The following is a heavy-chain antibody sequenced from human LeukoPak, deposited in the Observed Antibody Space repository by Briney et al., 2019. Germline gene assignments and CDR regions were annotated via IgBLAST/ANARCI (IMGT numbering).Heavy chain of an antibody. J-gene: IGHJ5*02. CDR3: ARGPPTIFGVVTPNWFDP. CDR1: GGSFSGYY. V-gene: IGHV4-34*01. CDR2: INHSGST. D-gene: IGHD3-3*01. Sequence: SETLFLTCAVYGGSFSGYYWSWIRQPPGKGLEWIGEINHSGSTNYNPSLKSRVTISVDTSKNQFSLKLSSVTAADTAVYYCARGPPTIFGVVTPNWFDPWGQGTLVTVSS.